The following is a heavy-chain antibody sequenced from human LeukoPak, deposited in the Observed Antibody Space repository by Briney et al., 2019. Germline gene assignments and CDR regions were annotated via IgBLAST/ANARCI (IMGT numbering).Heavy chain of an antibody. CDR3: ASFWDDSSGYFDAFDI. Sequence: GGSLRLSCAASGFTFSNVWMSWVRQAPGKGLEWVSSISSSSSYIYYADSVKGRFTISRDNAKNSLYLQMNSLRAEDTAVYYCASFWDDSSGYFDAFDIWGQGTMVTVSS. D-gene: IGHD3-22*01. V-gene: IGHV3-21*01. CDR1: GFTFSNVW. CDR2: ISSSSSYI. J-gene: IGHJ3*02.